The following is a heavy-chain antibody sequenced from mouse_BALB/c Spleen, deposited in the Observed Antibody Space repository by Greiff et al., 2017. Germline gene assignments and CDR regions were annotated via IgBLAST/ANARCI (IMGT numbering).Heavy chain of an antibody. D-gene: IGHD2-14*01. J-gene: IGHJ2*01. Sequence: EVMLVESGGGLVKPGGSLKLSCAASGFAFSSYDMSWVRQTPEKRLEWVAYISSGGGSTYYPDTVKGRYTISRDNAKNTLYLQMSSLKSEDTAMYYCARHAPRGTTRRGLDYWGQGTTLTVSS. V-gene: IGHV5-12-1*01. CDR3: ARHAPRGTTRRGLDY. CDR2: ISSGGGST. CDR1: GFAFSSYD.